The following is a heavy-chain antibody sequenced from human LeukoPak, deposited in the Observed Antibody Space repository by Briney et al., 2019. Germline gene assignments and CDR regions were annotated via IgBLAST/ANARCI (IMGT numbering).Heavy chain of an antibody. V-gene: IGHV4-59*01. J-gene: IGHJ6*02. CDR1: GGSISHYY. D-gene: IGHD4-17*01. Sequence: SETLSLTCTVSGGSISHYYWSWLRQSPGKGLEWIGYIYYSGTTNYNPSLKSRVTISVDTSRNQFSLQLRSVTAADTAVYYCAREDPQTTVPEGMDVWGQGTTVIVSS. CDR2: IYYSGTT. CDR3: AREDPQTTVPEGMDV.